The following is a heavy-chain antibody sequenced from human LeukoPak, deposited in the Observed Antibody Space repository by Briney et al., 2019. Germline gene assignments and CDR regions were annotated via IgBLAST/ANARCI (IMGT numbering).Heavy chain of an antibody. V-gene: IGHV3-23*01. J-gene: IGHJ4*02. CDR3: ARAHCSGGSCYPYYFDY. CDR1: GFTFTNYG. CDR2: ISGSGGNT. D-gene: IGHD2-15*01. Sequence: GGSLRLSCAASGFTFTNYGMGWVRQGPGKGLEWVSAISGSGGNTYYADSVKGRFTISRDNAKNSLYLQMNSLRAEDTAVYYCARAHCSGGSCYPYYFDYWGQGTLVTVSS.